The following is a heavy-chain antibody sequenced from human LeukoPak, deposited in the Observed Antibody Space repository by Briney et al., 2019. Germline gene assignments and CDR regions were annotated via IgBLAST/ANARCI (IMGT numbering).Heavy chain of an antibody. Sequence: PGGSLRLSCAASGFTFSSYEMNWVRQAPGKGLEWVSSISSSSSYIYYADSVKGRFTISRDNAKNSLYLQMNSLRAEDTAVYYCARVMGYYDSSAVNDAFDIWGQGTMVTVSS. J-gene: IGHJ3*02. CDR2: ISSSSSYI. V-gene: IGHV3-21*01. D-gene: IGHD3-22*01. CDR3: ARVMGYYDSSAVNDAFDI. CDR1: GFTFSSYE.